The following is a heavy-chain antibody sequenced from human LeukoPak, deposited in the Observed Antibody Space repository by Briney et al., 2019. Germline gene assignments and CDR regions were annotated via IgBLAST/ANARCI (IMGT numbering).Heavy chain of an antibody. V-gene: IGHV4-38-2*02. J-gene: IGHJ5*02. CDR1: GYSISSGYY. Sequence: SETLSLTCTVSGYSISSGYYWGWIRQPPGKGLEWIGSIYHSGSTYYNPSLKSRVTISVDTSKNQFSLKLSSVTAADTAVYYCARGEYYGSGSQNWFDPWGQGTLVTVSS. CDR2: IYHSGST. D-gene: IGHD3-10*01. CDR3: ARGEYYGSGSQNWFDP.